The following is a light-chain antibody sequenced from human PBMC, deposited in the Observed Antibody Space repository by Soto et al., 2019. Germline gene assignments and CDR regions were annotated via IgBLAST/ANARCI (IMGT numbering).Light chain of an antibody. CDR2: AAS. V-gene: IGKV1-39*01. CDR1: QSISDF. Sequence: DIQMTQSPSSLSASVGDRVTIICQASQSISDFLNWYQQKPGKAPKLLIYAASSLQSGVPSRFSGSGSGTDFTLTISSLQPEDFATYYCQQSYSTPPTFGQGTKVEIK. CDR3: QQSYSTPPT. J-gene: IGKJ1*01.